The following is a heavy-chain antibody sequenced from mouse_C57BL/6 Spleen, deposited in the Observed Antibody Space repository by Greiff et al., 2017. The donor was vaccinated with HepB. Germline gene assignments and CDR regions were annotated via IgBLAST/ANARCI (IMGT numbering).Heavy chain of an antibody. CDR2: ISDGGSYT. D-gene: IGHD3-2*02. CDR1: GFTFSSYA. CDR3: ARRGLKTAQATGYFDY. V-gene: IGHV5-4*03. Sequence: EVMLVESGGGLVKPGGSLKLSCAASGFTFSSYAMSWVRQTPEKRLEWVATISDGGSYTYYPDNVKGRFTISRDNAKNNLYLQMSHLKSEDTAMYYCARRGLKTAQATGYFDYWGQGTTLTVSS. J-gene: IGHJ2*01.